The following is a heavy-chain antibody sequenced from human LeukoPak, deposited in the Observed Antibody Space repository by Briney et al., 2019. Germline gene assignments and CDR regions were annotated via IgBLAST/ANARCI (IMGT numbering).Heavy chain of an antibody. V-gene: IGHV4-34*01. D-gene: IGHD1-26*01. Sequence: SETLSLTCAVYGGSFSGYYWSWIRQPPGKGLEWIGEINHSGSTNYNPSLKSRVTISVDTSKSQFSLKLSSVTAADTAVYYCASDIVGATSPYYFDYWGQGTLVTVSS. CDR3: ASDIVGATSPYYFDY. J-gene: IGHJ4*02. CDR1: GGSFSGYY. CDR2: INHSGST.